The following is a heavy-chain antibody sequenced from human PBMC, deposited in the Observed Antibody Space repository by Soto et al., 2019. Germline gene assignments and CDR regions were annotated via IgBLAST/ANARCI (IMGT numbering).Heavy chain of an antibody. CDR1: GFPFSSYA. CDR3: AKGHSDYQGDYNYYGMDV. J-gene: IGHJ6*02. CDR2: STGAGGGT. V-gene: IGHV3-23*01. D-gene: IGHD6-25*01. Sequence: GGSLRLSCAASGFPFSSYAISWVRQAPGRGLEWVAASTGAGGGTYNLEAVKGRFTVSRDNSKKTVYLQLDGLRAEDTAVYYCAKGHSDYQGDYNYYGMDVWGQGTTVTVSS.